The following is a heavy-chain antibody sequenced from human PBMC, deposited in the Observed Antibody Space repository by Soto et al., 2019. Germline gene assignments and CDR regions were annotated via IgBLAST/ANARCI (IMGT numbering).Heavy chain of an antibody. J-gene: IGHJ5*02. CDR1: GGSISSSSFH. CDR3: ARRERAAGTDWWFDP. D-gene: IGHD6-13*01. CDR2: IYYSGST. V-gene: IGHV4-39*01. Sequence: QLQLQESGPGLVKPSETLSLTCTVSGGSISSSSFHWGWIRQPPGKGLEWIGSIYYSGSTYYSPRLKRRVTISVDTSKNRVSLKLRSVTAADPAVYYCARRERAAGTDWWFDPWGQGTLVTVSS.